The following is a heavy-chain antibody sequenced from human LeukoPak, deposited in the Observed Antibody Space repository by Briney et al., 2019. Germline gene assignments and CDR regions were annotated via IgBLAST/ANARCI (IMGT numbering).Heavy chain of an antibody. J-gene: IGHJ4*02. V-gene: IGHV4-59*01. CDR3: ARLLSSGRSDY. D-gene: IGHD3-22*01. Sequence: SETLSLTCTVSGGSTNTYYWSWIRQPPGKGLEWLGYIYSDGSTNYNPSLKSRLTISVDTSKNQFPLKLSSVIAADTAVYYCARLLSSGRSDYWGQGTLVTVSS. CDR2: IYSDGST. CDR1: GGSTNTYY.